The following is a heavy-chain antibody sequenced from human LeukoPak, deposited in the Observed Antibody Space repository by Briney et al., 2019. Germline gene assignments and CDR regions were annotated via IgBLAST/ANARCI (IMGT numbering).Heavy chain of an antibody. CDR2: LKLYDGSI. V-gene: IGHV1-46*01. Sequence: ASVKVSCKASGYSFIRYHIHWVRQAPGQGLEWMGVLKLYDGSISHAQKFQGRVTITADESTSTAYMELSSLRSEDTAVYYCARASSIDPTFDYWGQGTLVTVSS. CDR1: GYSFIRYH. J-gene: IGHJ4*02. D-gene: IGHD2-2*01. CDR3: ARASSIDPTFDY.